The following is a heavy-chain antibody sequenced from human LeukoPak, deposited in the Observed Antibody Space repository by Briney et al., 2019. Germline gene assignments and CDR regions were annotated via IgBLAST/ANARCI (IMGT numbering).Heavy chain of an antibody. CDR3: ASQQQLVLLDWFDP. Sequence: SETLSLTCTVSGYSISSGYYWGWIRQPPGKGLEWIGNIYHSGSTYYNPSLKSRLTTSVDTSKNQFSLKLSSVTAADTAVYYCASQQQLVLLDWFDPWGQGTLVTVSS. CDR2: IYHSGST. V-gene: IGHV4-38-2*02. CDR1: GYSISSGYY. D-gene: IGHD6-13*01. J-gene: IGHJ5*02.